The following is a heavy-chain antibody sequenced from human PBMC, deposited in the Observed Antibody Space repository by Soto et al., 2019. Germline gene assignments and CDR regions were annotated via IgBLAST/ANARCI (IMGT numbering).Heavy chain of an antibody. D-gene: IGHD1-26*01. J-gene: IGHJ5*02. CDR3: ARADAVGATSA. CDR1: GFTFSRYG. V-gene: IGHV3-33*01. CDR2: IWYDGSSK. Sequence: QVELVESGGGVVQPGRSLRLSCAASGFTFSRYGMQWVRQAPGKGLEWMAVIWYDGSSKYYADSVKGRFTISRDNSKNTLYLQMNSLRVEDTAVYYCARADAVGATSAWGQGTLVTVSS.